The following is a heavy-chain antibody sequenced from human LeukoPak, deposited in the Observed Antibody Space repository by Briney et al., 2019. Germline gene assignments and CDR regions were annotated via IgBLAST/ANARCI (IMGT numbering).Heavy chain of an antibody. Sequence: PGGSLRLSCAASGFIFSDYGMHWVRQAPGKGLEWVAVIWNNGNNRYADSVRGRFTISRDDSKNTLYLQMNSLRAEDTAVYYCANGRATVTTAEFDYWGQGTLVTVSS. CDR2: IWNNGNNR. CDR3: ANGRATVTTAEFDY. V-gene: IGHV3-30*02. D-gene: IGHD4-17*01. J-gene: IGHJ4*02. CDR1: GFIFSDYG.